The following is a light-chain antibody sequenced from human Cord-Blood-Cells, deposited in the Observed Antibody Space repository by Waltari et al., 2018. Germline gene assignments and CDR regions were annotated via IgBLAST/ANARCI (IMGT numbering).Light chain of an antibody. CDR3: QQYNSYSYT. CDR2: KAS. V-gene: IGKV1-5*03. J-gene: IGKJ2*01. CDR1: QSISSW. Sequence: DIHMTQSPSTLSASVGDRVTITCRASQSISSWLAWYQQKPGEPPKGLIYKASSLESGVPSRFSGSGSETEFTLTISSLQPDDFATYYCQQYNSYSYTFGQGTKLEIK.